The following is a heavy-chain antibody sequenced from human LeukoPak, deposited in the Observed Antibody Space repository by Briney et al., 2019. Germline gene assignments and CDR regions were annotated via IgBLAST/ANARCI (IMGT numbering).Heavy chain of an antibody. CDR1: GFTFSANW. Sequence: GGSLRLSCAASGFTFSANWMTWVRQAPGKGLEWVASVNKDASEKNYVDSVKGRFTISRDNAKNSLYLQMNSLRAEDTAVYYCARDSSTTNYYFDYWGQGTLVTVSS. CDR2: VNKDASEK. D-gene: IGHD4-17*01. CDR3: ARDSSTTNYYFDY. J-gene: IGHJ4*02. V-gene: IGHV3-7*01.